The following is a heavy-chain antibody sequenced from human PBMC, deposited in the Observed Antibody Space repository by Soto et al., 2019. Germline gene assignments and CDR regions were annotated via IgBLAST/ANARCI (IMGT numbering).Heavy chain of an antibody. Sequence: EVQLVESGGGLVQPRKALRLSCAASGFTFSKYWMHWVRQAPGKGPVWVSYISSDGTTTDYADSVKGRFTISRDNAKNTLYLQMDSVRVEDTAVYYCAIQDCTNDVCLEAAVTVGGALEYWGQGAQVTVSS. V-gene: IGHV3-74*01. CDR3: AIQDCTNDVCLEAAVTVGGALEY. D-gene: IGHD2-8*01. CDR2: ISSDGTTT. J-gene: IGHJ4*02. CDR1: GFTFSKYW.